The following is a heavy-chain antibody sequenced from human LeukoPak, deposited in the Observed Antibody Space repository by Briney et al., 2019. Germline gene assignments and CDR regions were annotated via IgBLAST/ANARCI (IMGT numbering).Heavy chain of an antibody. J-gene: IGHJ6*03. Sequence: GESLKISCKGSGYRSTSYWIGWVRQMPGKGLEWMGIIYPGDSDTRYSPSFRGQVTISADKSISTAYLQWSSLKASDTAIYYCARQSGDYSYYYYMDVWGKGTTVTISS. V-gene: IGHV5-51*01. D-gene: IGHD2-21*02. CDR3: ARQSGDYSYYYYMDV. CDR1: GYRSTSYW. CDR2: IYPGDSDT.